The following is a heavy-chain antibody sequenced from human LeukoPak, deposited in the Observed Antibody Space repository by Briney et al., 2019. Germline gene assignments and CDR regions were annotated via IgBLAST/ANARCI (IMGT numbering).Heavy chain of an antibody. J-gene: IGHJ4*02. CDR1: GFTFGTYA. CDR3: ARLEIATVSSDY. Sequence: GGSLRLSCAASGFTFGTYAMSWVRQPPGKGLEWVSSIDSGSGYISYADSVKGRFTISRDNARNSLFLQMSSLRDDDTAVYYCARLEIATVSSDYWGQGTLVTVSS. CDR2: IDSGSGYI. V-gene: IGHV3-21*01. D-gene: IGHD4-17*01.